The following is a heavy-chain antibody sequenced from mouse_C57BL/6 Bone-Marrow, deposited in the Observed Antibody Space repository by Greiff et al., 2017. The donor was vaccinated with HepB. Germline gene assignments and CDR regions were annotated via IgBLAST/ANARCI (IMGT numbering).Heavy chain of an antibody. J-gene: IGHJ3*01. CDR1: GFTFSDYG. D-gene: IGHD4-1*01. V-gene: IGHV5-17*01. CDR2: ISSGSSTI. Sequence: EVNLVESGGGLVKPGGSLKLSCAASGFTFSDYGVHWVRQAPEKGLEWVAYISSGSSTIYYADTVKGRFTISRDNAKNTLFLQMTSLRSEDTAMYYCARENWDDWFAYWGQGTLVTVSA. CDR3: ARENWDDWFAY.